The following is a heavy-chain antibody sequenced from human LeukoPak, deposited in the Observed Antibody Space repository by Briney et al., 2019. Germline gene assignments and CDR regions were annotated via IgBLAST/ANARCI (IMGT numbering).Heavy chain of an antibody. V-gene: IGHV4-59*01. CDR1: GGSISSYY. CDR2: IYYSGST. J-gene: IGHJ4*02. Sequence: SETLSLTCTVSGGSISSYYWSWIRQPPGKGLEWIGYIYYSGSTNYNPSLKSRVTISVDTSKNQFSLKLSSVTAADTAVDYCARGHPRLFYSYGTGLDYWGQGTLVTVSS. CDR3: ARGHPRLFYSYGTGLDY. D-gene: IGHD5-18*01.